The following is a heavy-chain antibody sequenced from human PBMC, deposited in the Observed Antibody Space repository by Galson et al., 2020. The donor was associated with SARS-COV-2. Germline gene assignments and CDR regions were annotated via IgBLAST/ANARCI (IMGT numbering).Heavy chain of an antibody. CDR3: AGDAEETILGRRDAFDI. CDR1: GYTFSDYY. Sequence: ASVKVSCKASGYTFSDYYMHWVRQAPGQGLEWMGWINPNNGGTNYAQKFQGRVTMARDTSISTAYMELSRLRSDDTAVFYCAGDAEETILGRRDAFDIWGQGTMVTVSS. J-gene: IGHJ3*02. CDR2: INPNNGGT. V-gene: IGHV1-2*02.